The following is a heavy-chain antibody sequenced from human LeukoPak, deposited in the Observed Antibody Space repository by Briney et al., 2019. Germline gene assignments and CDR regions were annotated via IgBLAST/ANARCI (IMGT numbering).Heavy chain of an antibody. D-gene: IGHD3-10*01. J-gene: IGHJ4*02. CDR1: GGSFSGYY. Sequence: SETLSLTCAVYGGSFSGYYWSWIRQPPGKGLEWIGEINHSGSTNYNPSLKSRVTISVDTSKNQFSLKLSSVTAADTAVYYCARGFSSTMVRGAADYWGQGTLVTVSS. CDR2: INHSGST. CDR3: ARGFSSTMVRGAADY. V-gene: IGHV4-34*01.